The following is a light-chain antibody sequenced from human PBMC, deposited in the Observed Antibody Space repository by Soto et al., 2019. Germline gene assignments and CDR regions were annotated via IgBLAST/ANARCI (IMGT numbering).Light chain of an antibody. CDR3: QQSNSNPYT. V-gene: IGKV1-39*01. CDR2: AAS. Sequence: DIQMTQSPSFLSASVGDRVTITCRASQTISSYLYWYQQKPAKAPNLLIYAASSLQSGVPSRFSGSGSGTDFTLTITSLQPEDFATYYCQQSNSNPYTFGQGTKLEIK. CDR1: QTISSY. J-gene: IGKJ2*01.